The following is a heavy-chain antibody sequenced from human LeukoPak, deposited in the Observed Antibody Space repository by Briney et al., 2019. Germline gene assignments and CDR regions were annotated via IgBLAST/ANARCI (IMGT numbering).Heavy chain of an antibody. Sequence: GGLRLSCAASGFTFSSYSMNWVRQAPGKGLEWVSYISSSSSTIYYADSVKGRFTISRDNAKNSLYLQMNSLRAEDTAVYYCARGSGSYSYWGQGTLVTVSS. J-gene: IGHJ4*02. CDR2: ISSSSSTI. CDR3: ARGSGSYSY. CDR1: GFTFSSYS. D-gene: IGHD1-26*01. V-gene: IGHV3-48*01.